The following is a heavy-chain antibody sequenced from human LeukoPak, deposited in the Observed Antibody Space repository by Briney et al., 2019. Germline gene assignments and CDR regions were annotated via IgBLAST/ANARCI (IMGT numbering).Heavy chain of an antibody. J-gene: IGHJ5*02. Sequence: PSETLSLTCTVSSGSISSNNHFWGWIRQPQGKGLEWIGNIDYSGSTDYNPSLKSRVTISVDTSKNQFSLKLSSVTAADTAVYYCARDKYYDSSGYYYDRGNWFDPWGQGTLVTVSS. CDR1: SGSISSNNHF. CDR3: ARDKYYDSSGYYYDRGNWFDP. V-gene: IGHV4-39*07. D-gene: IGHD3-22*01. CDR2: IDYSGST.